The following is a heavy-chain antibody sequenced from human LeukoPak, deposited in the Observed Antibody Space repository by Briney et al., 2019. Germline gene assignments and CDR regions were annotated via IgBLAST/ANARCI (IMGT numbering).Heavy chain of an antibody. CDR2: VYNSGNT. Sequence: SETLSLTCTVSGGSMSNYYWNWVRQSPGKGLEWIGYVYNSGNTNYNPSLKSRVTISVDASQRQFSLKLSSVSTADTAVYYCARGVGILPNYWGQGILVSVSS. D-gene: IGHD1-14*01. CDR3: ARGVGILPNY. V-gene: IGHV4-59*01. CDR1: GGSMSNYY. J-gene: IGHJ4*02.